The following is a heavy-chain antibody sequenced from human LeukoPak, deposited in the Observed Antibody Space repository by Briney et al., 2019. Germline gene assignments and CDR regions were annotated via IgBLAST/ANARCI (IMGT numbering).Heavy chain of an antibody. CDR3: AKDNAWFGELEGHFDY. CDR1: GFTFSSYA. V-gene: IGHV3-23*01. Sequence: PGGSLRLSCAASGFTFSSYAMSWVRQAPGKGLEWVSAISGSGGSTYYADSVKGRFTISRDNSKNTLYLQMNSPRAEDTAVYYCAKDNAWFGELEGHFDYWGQGTLVTVSS. J-gene: IGHJ4*02. CDR2: ISGSGGST. D-gene: IGHD3-10*01.